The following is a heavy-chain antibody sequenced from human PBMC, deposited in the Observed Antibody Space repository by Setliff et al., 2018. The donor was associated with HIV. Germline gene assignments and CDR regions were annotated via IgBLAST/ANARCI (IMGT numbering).Heavy chain of an antibody. Sequence: KSSETLSLTCTVSGGSISSGNYYWSWIRQHPGKGLEWIGYIYYSGSAYYNPSLKSRVTMSVDTSKNQFSLKLSSVTAADTAVYYCAREGARHYGSGRYHSWFDPWGQGTQVTVSS. J-gene: IGHJ5*02. V-gene: IGHV4-31*03. CDR1: GGSISSGNYY. CDR3: AREGARHYGSGRYHSWFDP. D-gene: IGHD3-10*01. CDR2: IYYSGSA.